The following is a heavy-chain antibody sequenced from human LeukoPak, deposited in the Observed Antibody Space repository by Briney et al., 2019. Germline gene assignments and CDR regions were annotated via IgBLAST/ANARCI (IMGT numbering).Heavy chain of an antibody. V-gene: IGHV4-61*02. CDR3: ARHIGIAVAGSAFDI. CDR1: GGSISSGSYY. CDR2: IYTSGST. J-gene: IGHJ3*02. D-gene: IGHD6-19*01. Sequence: SQTLSLTCTVSGGSISSGSYYWSWIRQPAGKGLEWIGRIYTSGSTNYNPSLKSRVTISVDTSKNQFSLKLSSVTAADTAVYYCARHIGIAVAGSAFDIWGQGTMVTVSS.